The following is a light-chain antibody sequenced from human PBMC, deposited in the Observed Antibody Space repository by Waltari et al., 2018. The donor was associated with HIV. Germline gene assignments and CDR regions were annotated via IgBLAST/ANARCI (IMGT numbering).Light chain of an antibody. Sequence: DIQLTQSPSSLSASVGDRVTIACRASQTISTYLNWYQQKPGKAPKLLISAASSLQSGVPSRFSGSASGTGFTLTISSLQPKDYATYYCQQSYSSPLTFGPGTKVDIK. J-gene: IGKJ3*01. CDR3: QQSYSSPLT. CDR2: AAS. V-gene: IGKV1-39*01. CDR1: QTISTY.